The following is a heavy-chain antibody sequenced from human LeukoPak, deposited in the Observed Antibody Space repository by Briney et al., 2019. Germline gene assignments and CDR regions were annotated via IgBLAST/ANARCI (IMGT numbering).Heavy chain of an antibody. Sequence: GGSLRLSCAASGFTVSSNYMSWVRQAPGKGLEWVAVISYDGSNKYYADSVKGRFTISRDNSKNTLYLQMNSLRAEDTAVYYCARDRGRVVTYFDYWGQGTLVTVSS. V-gene: IGHV3-30-3*01. CDR2: ISYDGSNK. D-gene: IGHD4-23*01. CDR1: GFTVSSNY. J-gene: IGHJ4*02. CDR3: ARDRGRVVTYFDY.